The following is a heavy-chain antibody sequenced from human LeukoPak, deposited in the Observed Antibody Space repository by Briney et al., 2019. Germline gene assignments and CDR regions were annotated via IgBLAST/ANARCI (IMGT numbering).Heavy chain of an antibody. CDR1: AYSLTGYF. CDR3: ARDFSWGVDS. CDR2: INANSGDT. D-gene: IGHD3-10*01. V-gene: IGHV1-2*02. Sequence: ASVKVSCKTSAYSLTGYFFHWIRQAPGQGLEWMGWINANSGDTNYAQQFQGRLTMARDRSISTVYMELSRLRTDDTAVYYCARDFSWGVDSWGQGTLVTVSS. J-gene: IGHJ4*02.